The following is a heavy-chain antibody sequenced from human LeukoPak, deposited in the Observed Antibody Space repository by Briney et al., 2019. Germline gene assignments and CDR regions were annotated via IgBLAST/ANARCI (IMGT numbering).Heavy chain of an antibody. CDR1: GYTFTSYY. V-gene: IGHV1-46*01. D-gene: IGHD6-13*01. CDR2: INPSGGST. J-gene: IGHJ4*02. CDR3: GRSGSSIHLTDY. Sequence: ASVKVSCKASGYTFTSYYMHWVRQAPGQGLERMGIINPSGGSTSYAQKFQGRVTMTRDTSTSTVYMELSSLRSEDTAVYYCGRSGSSIHLTDYWGQGTLVTVSS.